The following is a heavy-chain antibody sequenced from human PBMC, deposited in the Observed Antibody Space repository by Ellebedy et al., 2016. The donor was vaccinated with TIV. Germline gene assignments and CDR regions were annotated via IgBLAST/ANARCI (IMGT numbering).Heavy chain of an antibody. Sequence: SLKISXAASGFTFDDYAMHWVRQAPGKGLEWVSGISWNSGSIGYADSVKGRFTISRDNAKNSLYLQMNSLRAEDTALYYCAKDSPYGSSSWYRAFDIWGQGTMVTVSS. J-gene: IGHJ3*02. CDR3: AKDSPYGSSSWYRAFDI. D-gene: IGHD6-13*01. V-gene: IGHV3-9*01. CDR1: GFTFDDYA. CDR2: ISWNSGSI.